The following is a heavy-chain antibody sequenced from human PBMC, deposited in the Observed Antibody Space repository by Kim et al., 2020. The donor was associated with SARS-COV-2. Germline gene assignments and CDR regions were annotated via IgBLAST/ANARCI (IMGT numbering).Heavy chain of an antibody. CDR2: GTT. V-gene: IGHV3-66*01. Sequence: GTTYLAGSVQGRFTISREKSKNTVYLQMNSLRAEKTAVYYCTRGVGYGRPWGQGTMVTVSS. CDR3: TRGVGYGRP. D-gene: IGHD4-17*01. J-gene: IGHJ5*02.